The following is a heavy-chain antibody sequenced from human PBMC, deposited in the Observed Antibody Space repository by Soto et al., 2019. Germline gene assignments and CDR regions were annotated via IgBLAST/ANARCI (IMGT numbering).Heavy chain of an antibody. Sequence: GGSLRLSCAASGFTFSSYSMNWVRQAPGKGLEWVSSISSSSSYIYYADSVKGRFTISRDNAKNSLYLQMNSLRAEDTAVYYCARGYGDYSDYYYYGMDVWGQGTTVTVSS. V-gene: IGHV3-21*01. CDR3: ARGYGDYSDYYYYGMDV. CDR2: ISSSSSYI. D-gene: IGHD4-17*01. J-gene: IGHJ6*02. CDR1: GFTFSSYS.